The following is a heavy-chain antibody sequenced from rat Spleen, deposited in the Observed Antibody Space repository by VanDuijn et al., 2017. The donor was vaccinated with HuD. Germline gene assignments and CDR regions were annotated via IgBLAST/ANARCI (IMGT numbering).Heavy chain of an antibody. CDR2: ISSNGST. Sequence: QVQLKESGPDLVQPSQTLSLTCTVPGFSLTSNGVSWVRQPPGKGLEWIAAISSNGSTFYNSALTSRLSISRDTSKSQVFLKMNSLQSEDTTTYYCARAPGNGYVMDAWGQGASVTVSS. CDR1: GFSLTSNG. CDR3: ARAPGNGYVMDA. D-gene: IGHD3-1*01. J-gene: IGHJ4*01. V-gene: IGHV2S12*01.